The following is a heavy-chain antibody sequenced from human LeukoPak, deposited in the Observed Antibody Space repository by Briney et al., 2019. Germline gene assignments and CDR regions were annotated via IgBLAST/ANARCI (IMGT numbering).Heavy chain of an antibody. J-gene: IGHJ4*02. CDR3: AKELLVGYFDY. Sequence: PGGSLRLSCAASGFTFSSYWMSWVRQAPGKGLEWVADIKQDGSEKYYVDSVKGRFTISRDNAKNSLYLQMNSLRAEDTAVYYCAKELLVGYFDYWGQGTLVTVSS. D-gene: IGHD2-8*02. V-gene: IGHV3-7*04. CDR1: GFTFSSYW. CDR2: IKQDGSEK.